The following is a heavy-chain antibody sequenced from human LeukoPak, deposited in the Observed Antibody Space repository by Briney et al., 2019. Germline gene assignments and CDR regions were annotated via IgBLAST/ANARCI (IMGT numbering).Heavy chain of an antibody. D-gene: IGHD2-15*01. J-gene: IGHJ5*02. Sequence: PSDTLSLTCTVSGGSISSYYWGWIRQPAGKGLEWIGRNYTSGGTNYNPSLKSRVTISVDKSKNQFSLKLSSVTAADTAVYYCARDLVYCSGGSCYSNNWFDPWGQGTLVTVSS. CDR2: NYTSGGT. CDR3: ARDLVYCSGGSCYSNNWFDP. CDR1: GGSISSYY. V-gene: IGHV4-4*07.